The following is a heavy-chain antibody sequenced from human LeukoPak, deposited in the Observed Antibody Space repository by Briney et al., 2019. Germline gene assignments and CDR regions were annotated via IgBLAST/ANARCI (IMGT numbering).Heavy chain of an antibody. J-gene: IGHJ3*02. Sequence: SETLSLTCAVYGGSFSGYYWSWIRQPPGKGLEWIGEINHSGSTNYNPSLKSRVTISVDTSKNQFSLKLSSVTAADTAVYYCARRPLFPISDIWGQGTMVTVSS. D-gene: IGHD3-3*01. CDR2: INHSGST. CDR3: ARRPLFPISDI. CDR1: GGSFSGYY. V-gene: IGHV4-34*01.